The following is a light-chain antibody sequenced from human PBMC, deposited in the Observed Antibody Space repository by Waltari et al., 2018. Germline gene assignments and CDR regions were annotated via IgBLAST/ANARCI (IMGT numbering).Light chain of an antibody. J-gene: IGLJ2*01. Sequence: QSALTQPASVSGSPGQSITISCTGTSSDVGDYNYVSWYQQHPVKAPKLRIYEVSNRPSGISNRFSGSKPGSTASLTISGLQAEDEADYYCSSYTSSSTLVFGGGTKLTVL. V-gene: IGLV2-14*03. CDR2: EVS. CDR3: SSYTSSSTLV. CDR1: SSDVGDYNY.